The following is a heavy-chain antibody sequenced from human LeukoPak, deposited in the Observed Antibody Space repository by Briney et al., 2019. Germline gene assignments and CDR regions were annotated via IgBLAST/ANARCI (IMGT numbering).Heavy chain of an antibody. CDR3: SMGTDYYGSGSPYYFDY. CDR1: GGSISSSSYY. CDR2: IYYSGST. Sequence: SETLSLTCTVSGGSISSSSYYWGWIRQPPGKGLEWIGSIYYSGSTYYNPSLKSRVTISVDTSKNQFSLKLSSVTAADTAVYYCSMGTDYYGSGSPYYFDYWGQGTLVTVSS. V-gene: IGHV4-39*07. D-gene: IGHD3-10*01. J-gene: IGHJ4*02.